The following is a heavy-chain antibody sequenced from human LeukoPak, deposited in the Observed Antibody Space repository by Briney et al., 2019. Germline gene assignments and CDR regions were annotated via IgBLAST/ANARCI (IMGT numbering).Heavy chain of an antibody. V-gene: IGHV1-24*01. J-gene: IGHJ4*02. Sequence: ASVKVSCKASGGTFSSYAISWVRQAPGQGLGWMGGFDPEDGETIYAQKFQGRVTMTEDTSTDTAYMELSSLRSEDTAVYYCATKGSNYYDSSGYDYWGQGTLVTVSS. D-gene: IGHD3-22*01. CDR3: ATKGSNYYDSSGYDY. CDR1: GGTFSSYA. CDR2: FDPEDGET.